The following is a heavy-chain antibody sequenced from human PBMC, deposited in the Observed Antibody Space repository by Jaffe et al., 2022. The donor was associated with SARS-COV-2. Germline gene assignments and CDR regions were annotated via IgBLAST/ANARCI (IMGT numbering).Heavy chain of an antibody. V-gene: IGHV3-30*18. D-gene: IGHD2-15*01. CDR1: GFTFSSYG. CDR2: ISYDGSNK. J-gene: IGHJ4*02. Sequence: QVQLVESGGGVVQPGRSLRLSCAASGFTFSSYGMHWVRQAPGKGLEWVAVISYDGSNKYYADSVKGRFTISRDNSKNTLYLQMNSLRAEDTAVYYCAKDGVLGCSGGSCYSNFFDYWGQGTLVTVSS. CDR3: AKDGVLGCSGGSCYSNFFDY.